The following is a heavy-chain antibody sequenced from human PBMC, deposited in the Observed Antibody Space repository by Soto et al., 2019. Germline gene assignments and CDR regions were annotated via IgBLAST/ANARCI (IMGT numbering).Heavy chain of an antibody. CDR3: ARDSIGFPYERTRNHNMGV. Sequence: GGSLRLSCAASGFTFSSYSMNWVRQAPGKGLGWVSYISSSSSTIYYADSVKGRFTISRDNAKNSLYLQMNSLRDEDTAVYYCARDSIGFPYERTRNHNMGVWGQGTTVTVS. D-gene: IGHD3-22*01. CDR2: ISSSSSTI. J-gene: IGHJ6*02. V-gene: IGHV3-48*02. CDR1: GFTFSSYS.